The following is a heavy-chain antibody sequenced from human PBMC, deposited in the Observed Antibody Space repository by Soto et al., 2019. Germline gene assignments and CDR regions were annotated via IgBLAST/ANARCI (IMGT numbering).Heavy chain of an antibody. V-gene: IGHV3-30-3*01. CDR1: GFTFSSYA. Sequence: QVQLVESGGGVVQPGRSLRLSCAASGFTFSSYAMHWVRQAPGKGLEWVAVISYDGSNKYYADSVKGRFTISRDNSKNTLYLQMNSLRAEHTAVYYCARDPGRQWLVLSGSYSEYYFDYWGQGTLVTVSS. J-gene: IGHJ4*02. CDR2: ISYDGSNK. CDR3: ARDPGRQWLVLSGSYSEYYFDY. D-gene: IGHD6-19*01.